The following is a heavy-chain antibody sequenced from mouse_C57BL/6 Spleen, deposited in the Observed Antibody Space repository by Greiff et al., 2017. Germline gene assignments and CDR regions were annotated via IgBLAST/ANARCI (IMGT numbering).Heavy chain of an antibody. CDR3: ARWLLRAMDY. V-gene: IGHV1-82*01. J-gene: IGHJ4*01. D-gene: IGHD2-3*01. CDR1: GYAFSSSW. CDR2: IYPGDGDT. Sequence: QVQLQQSGPELVKPGASVKISCKASGYAFSSSWMNWVKQRPGKGIEWIGRIYPGDGDTNYNGKFKGKATLTADKSSSTAYMQLSSLTSEDSAVYFCARWLLRAMDYWGQGTSVTVSS.